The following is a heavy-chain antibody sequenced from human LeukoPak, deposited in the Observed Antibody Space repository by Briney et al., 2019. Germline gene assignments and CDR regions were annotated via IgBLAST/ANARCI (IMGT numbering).Heavy chain of an antibody. Sequence: ASVKVSCKASGYTFTGYYMHWVRQAPGQGLEWMGWINPNSGGTNYAQKFQGRVTMTRDTSISTAYMELSRLRSDDTAVYYRAREGVVGATTGGDYYYYYMDVWGKGTTVTVSS. CDR1: GYTFTGYY. V-gene: IGHV1-2*02. J-gene: IGHJ6*03. D-gene: IGHD1-26*01. CDR3: AREGVVGATTGGDYYYYYMDV. CDR2: INPNSGGT.